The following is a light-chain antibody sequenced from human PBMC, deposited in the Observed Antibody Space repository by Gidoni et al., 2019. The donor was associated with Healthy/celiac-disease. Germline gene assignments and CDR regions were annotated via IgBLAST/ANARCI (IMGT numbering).Light chain of an antibody. V-gene: IGLV3-19*01. CDR3: NSRDSSGNLLV. CDR2: GKN. Sequence: SSELTQDPAESVALGQTVRITCQGDSLRSYYASWYQQKPGQAPVLVIYGKNNRPSGIPDRFSGSSSGNTASLTITGAQAEDEADYYCNSRDSSGNLLVFGTGTKVTVL. CDR1: SLRSYY. J-gene: IGLJ1*01.